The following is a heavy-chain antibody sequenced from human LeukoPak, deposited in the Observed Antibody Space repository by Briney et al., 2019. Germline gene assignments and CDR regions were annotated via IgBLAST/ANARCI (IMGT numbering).Heavy chain of an antibody. CDR1: GGTFSSYA. Sequence: SVKLSCKASGGTFSSYAISWVRQAPGQGLEWMGGIIPIFGTANYAQKFQGRVTITTDDSRSTAYMELSSLRAEDTAVYYCARDIRGYDAFDIWGQGTMVTVSS. J-gene: IGHJ3*02. CDR2: IIPIFGTA. CDR3: ARDIRGYDAFDI. V-gene: IGHV1-69*05. D-gene: IGHD3-22*01.